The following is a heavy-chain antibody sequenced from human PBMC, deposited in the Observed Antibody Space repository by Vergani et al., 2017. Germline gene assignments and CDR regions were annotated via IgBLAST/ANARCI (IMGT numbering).Heavy chain of an antibody. Sequence: EVQLLESGGGLVQPGGSLRLPCAASGFTFSSYAMSWGRQAPGKGLDWVAAIIGSGGSTYYADSVKGRFTISRDNSKNTLYLQMNSLRAEDTAVYYCAKCVVVPAAPDYWGQGTLVTVSS. D-gene: IGHD2-2*01. J-gene: IGHJ4*02. CDR1: GFTFSSYA. CDR3: AKCVVVPAAPDY. CDR2: IIGSGGST. V-gene: IGHV3-23*01.